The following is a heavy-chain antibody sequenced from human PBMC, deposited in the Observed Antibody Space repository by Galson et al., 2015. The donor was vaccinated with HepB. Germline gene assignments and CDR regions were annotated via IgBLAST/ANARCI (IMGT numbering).Heavy chain of an antibody. CDR3: AKTFYGSFDAFDV. Sequence: SLRLSCAASGFNFSGYGMHWVRQAPGKGLEWVAFIRSDGSDKYYGDSVKGRFTISRDNSRNTLYLQMNSLRAEDTAVYYCAKTFYGSFDAFDVWGQGTMVTVSS. J-gene: IGHJ3*01. CDR2: IRSDGSDK. D-gene: IGHD2/OR15-2a*01. V-gene: IGHV3-30*02. CDR1: GFNFSGYG.